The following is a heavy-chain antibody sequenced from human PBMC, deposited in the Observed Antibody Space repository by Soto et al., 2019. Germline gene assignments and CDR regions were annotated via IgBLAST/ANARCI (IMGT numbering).Heavy chain of an antibody. J-gene: IGHJ6*02. D-gene: IGHD2-15*01. CDR1: GGTFSSYA. V-gene: IGHV1-69*13. Sequence: SVKVSCKASGGTFSSYAISWVRQAPGQGLEWMGGIVPIFGTADYAQKFQGRVTITADESTSTAYMELSSLRSEDTAVYYCARDCSGGSCPTPYYYYGMDVWGQGTTVTVSS. CDR2: IVPIFGTA. CDR3: ARDCSGGSCPTPYYYYGMDV.